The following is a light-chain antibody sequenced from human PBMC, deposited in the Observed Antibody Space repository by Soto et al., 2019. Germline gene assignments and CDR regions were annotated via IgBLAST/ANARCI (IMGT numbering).Light chain of an antibody. Sequence: DIQMTQSPSSLSASVGDTVTITCQASHDIDNYLNWYQQKPGKAPKLLIYVASNLETGVPSSFSGSGSGTDFSLTITSLQTEDIATYYCQQYDNLTYTFGQGTKVEIK. J-gene: IGKJ2*01. CDR2: VAS. V-gene: IGKV1-33*01. CDR3: QQYDNLTYT. CDR1: HDIDNY.